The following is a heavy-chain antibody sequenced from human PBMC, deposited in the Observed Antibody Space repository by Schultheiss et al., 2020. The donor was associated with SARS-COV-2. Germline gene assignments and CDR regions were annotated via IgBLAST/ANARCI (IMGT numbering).Heavy chain of an antibody. J-gene: IGHJ3*01. CDR3: ARAHWGSYDSSAMVV. CDR1: GFTFSDYY. D-gene: IGHD3-22*01. CDR2: ITSSSSYT. Sequence: GGSLRLSCAASGFTFSDYYMSWIRQAPGKALEWVSYITSSSSYTNYADSVKGRFTISRDNAKNSLYLQMNSLRAEDTAVYYCARAHWGSYDSSAMVVWGQGTMVTVSS. V-gene: IGHV3-11*06.